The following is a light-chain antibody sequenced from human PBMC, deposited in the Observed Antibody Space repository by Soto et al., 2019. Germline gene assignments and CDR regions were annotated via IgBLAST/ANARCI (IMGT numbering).Light chain of an antibody. V-gene: IGKV3-20*01. Sequence: EIVLTQSPGTLSLSPGERATLSCRASQSVSSSYLAWYQQKTGQAPRLLIYGASSRATGIPDRFSGSGSGTDFTLTISRVEPEDFAVYYCQQYGSSPRYTFGQGTKLEIK. CDR1: QSVSSSY. CDR3: QQYGSSPRYT. J-gene: IGKJ2*01. CDR2: GAS.